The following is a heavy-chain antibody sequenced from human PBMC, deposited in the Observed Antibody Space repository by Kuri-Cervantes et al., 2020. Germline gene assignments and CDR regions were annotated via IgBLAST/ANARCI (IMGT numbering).Heavy chain of an antibody. D-gene: IGHD3-10*01. CDR2: IKSKTDGGTT. Sequence: GGSLRLSCAASGFTFSNAWMSWVRQAPGKGLEWVGRIKSKTDGGTTDYAAPVKGRFTISRDDSKNTLYLQMNSLKTEDTAVYYCARASGSYYNPNSYYFDYWGQGTLVTVSS. CDR3: ARASGSYYNPNSYYFDY. V-gene: IGHV3-15*01. CDR1: GFTFSNAW. J-gene: IGHJ4*02.